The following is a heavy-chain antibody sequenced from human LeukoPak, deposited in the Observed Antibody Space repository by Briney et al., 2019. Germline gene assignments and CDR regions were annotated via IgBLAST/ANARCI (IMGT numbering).Heavy chain of an antibody. D-gene: IGHD2-2*01. CDR3: ARGFVVVPARFDP. J-gene: IGHJ5*02. V-gene: IGHV4-30-2*01. CDR2: IYRSGST. Sequence: SQTLSLTCTVSGGSISSGGYYWSWIRQPPGKGLEWIGYIYRSGSTYYNPSLKSRVTISVDRSKNQFSLKLSSVTAADTAVYYCARGFVVVPARFDPWGQGTLVTVSS. CDR1: GGSISSGGYY.